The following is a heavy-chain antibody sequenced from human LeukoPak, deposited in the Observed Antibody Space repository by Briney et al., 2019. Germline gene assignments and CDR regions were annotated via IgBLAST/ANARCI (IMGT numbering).Heavy chain of an antibody. Sequence: GASVKVSCKVSGYTLTELSMHWVRQAPGKGLEWMGGFDPEDGETIYAQKFQGRVTMTEDTSTDTAYMGLSSLRSEDTAVYYCATDYYYDSSGYRNWFDPWGQGTLVTVSS. CDR1: GYTLTELS. CDR2: FDPEDGET. CDR3: ATDYYYDSSGYRNWFDP. D-gene: IGHD3-22*01. V-gene: IGHV1-24*01. J-gene: IGHJ5*02.